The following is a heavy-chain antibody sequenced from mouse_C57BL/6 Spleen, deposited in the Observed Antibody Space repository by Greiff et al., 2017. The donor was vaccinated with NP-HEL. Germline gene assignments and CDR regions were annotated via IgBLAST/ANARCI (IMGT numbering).Heavy chain of an antibody. V-gene: IGHV5-6*01. D-gene: IGHD2-4*01. Sequence: EVQGVESGGDLVKPGGSLKLSCAASGFTFSSYGMSWVRQTPDKRLEWVATISSGGSYTYYPDSVKGRFTISRDNAKNTLYLQMSSLKSEDTAMYYCARHHDYPLFDDWGQGTTLTVSS. CDR1: GFTFSSYG. CDR3: ARHHDYPLFDD. CDR2: ISSGGSYT. J-gene: IGHJ2*01.